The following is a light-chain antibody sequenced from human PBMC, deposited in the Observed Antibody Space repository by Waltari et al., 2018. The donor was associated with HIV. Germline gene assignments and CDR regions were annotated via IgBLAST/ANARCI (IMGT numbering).Light chain of an antibody. J-gene: IGKJ4*01. V-gene: IGKV1-33*01. CDR2: AAS. Sequence: DIQMTQSPYSLSASVRDRVTITCQASQDIIKYLNWYQQKPGKAPKLLIYAASNLETGVPARFSGGGSGTDFTFTISSLQPEDIATYYCQQYDNLPLTFGGGTKVEI. CDR3: QQYDNLPLT. CDR1: QDIIKY.